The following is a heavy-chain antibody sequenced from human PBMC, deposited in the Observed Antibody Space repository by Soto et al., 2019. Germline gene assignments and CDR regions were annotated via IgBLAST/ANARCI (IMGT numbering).Heavy chain of an antibody. Sequence: PSETLSLTCTVSGGSISSGGYYWSWIRQHPEKGPEWIGYIYYSGSTYYNPSLKSRVSISADTSKNQFSMKLSSVTAADTAVYYCARASPPANTAMSSSHHFYGVDVWGQGTTVTVSS. V-gene: IGHV4-31*03. D-gene: IGHD5-18*01. CDR2: IYYSGST. J-gene: IGHJ6*02. CDR3: ARASPPANTAMSSSHHFYGVDV. CDR1: GGSISSGGYY.